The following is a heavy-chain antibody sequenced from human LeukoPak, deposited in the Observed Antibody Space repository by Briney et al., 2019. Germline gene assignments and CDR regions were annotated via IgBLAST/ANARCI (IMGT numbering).Heavy chain of an antibody. CDR1: GFTFNNYW. CDR3: ARVQWRLFDN. J-gene: IGHJ4*02. V-gene: IGHV3-7*04. Sequence: PGGSLRLSCAASGFTFNNYWMSWVRQAPGKGLKWVASIKEDGSDKYYVDSVKGRFTISRDSAKNSLFLQMNSLRAEDTAVYYCARVQWRLFDNWGQGTLVTVSS. D-gene: IGHD2-21*02. CDR2: IKEDGSDK.